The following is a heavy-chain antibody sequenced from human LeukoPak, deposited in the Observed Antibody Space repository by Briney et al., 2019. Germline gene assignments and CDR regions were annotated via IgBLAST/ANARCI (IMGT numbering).Heavy chain of an antibody. D-gene: IGHD4-17*01. CDR2: IIPIFGTA. CDR1: GGTLSSYA. Sequence: SVKVSCKASGGTLSSYAISWVRQAPGQGLEWMGGIIPIFGTANYAQKFQGRVTITADESTSTAYMELSSLRSEDTAVYYCARSTVTTLAFDIWGQGTMVTVSS. J-gene: IGHJ3*02. V-gene: IGHV1-69*13. CDR3: ARSTVTTLAFDI.